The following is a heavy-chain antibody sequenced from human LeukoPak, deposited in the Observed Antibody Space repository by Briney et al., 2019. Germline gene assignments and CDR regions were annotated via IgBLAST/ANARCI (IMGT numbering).Heavy chain of an antibody. CDR2: IYYSGST. CDR1: GGSISSGGYY. V-gene: IGHV4-31*03. CDR3: ARGPYCGGDCYSSWFDP. J-gene: IGHJ5*02. D-gene: IGHD2-21*02. Sequence: SETLSLTCTVSGGSISSGGYYWSWIRQHPGKGLEWIGYIYYSGSTNYNPSLKSRVTISVDTSKNQFSLKLSSVTAADTAVYYCARGPYCGGDCYSSWFDPWGQGTLVTVSS.